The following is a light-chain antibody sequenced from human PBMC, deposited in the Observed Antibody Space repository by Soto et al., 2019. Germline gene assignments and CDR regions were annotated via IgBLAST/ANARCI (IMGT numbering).Light chain of an antibody. V-gene: IGKV1-39*01. CDR2: ASS. J-gene: IGKJ2*01. CDR3: QQSYSIPYT. Sequence: DIQMTQSPSSLSASVGDRVTITCRASQRISTYLNWYQQKPGKAPNLLIYASSSLQSGVPSRFSGSGSGTDFTLTVSSLQPEDFATYYCQQSYSIPYTFGQGTK. CDR1: QRISTY.